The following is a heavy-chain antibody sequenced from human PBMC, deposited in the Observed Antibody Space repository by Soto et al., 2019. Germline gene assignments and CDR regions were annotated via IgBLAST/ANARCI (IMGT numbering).Heavy chain of an antibody. CDR1: GFVFSTYG. V-gene: IGHV3-30*03. J-gene: IGHJ4*02. Sequence: QVQLVESGGGVAQPGRSLRLSCVASGFVFSTYGMHLVRQAPGEGVEWVAFISYDGSNKYYADSVKCRLTISRDNSQKTLYLQMSSLGDEDAAVYICVMDGRIYDSAGYYPMYWGQGSLVTVSS. CDR2: ISYDGSNK. CDR3: VMDGRIYDSAGYYPMY. D-gene: IGHD3-22*01.